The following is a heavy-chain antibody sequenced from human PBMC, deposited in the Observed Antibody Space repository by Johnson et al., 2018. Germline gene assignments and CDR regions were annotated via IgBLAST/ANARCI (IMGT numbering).Heavy chain of an antibody. Sequence: QVQLVQSGGGVVQPGRSLRLSCAASGFTFSHYGMHWVRQAPGKGLEWLALIWFDGTNKYHADSVQGRFTISRDNSKNRLYLQINSLRAEDTAIYCCVVVDESLPYWGQGTLVTVSS. CDR1: GFTFSHYG. CDR2: IWFDGTNK. CDR3: VVVDESLPY. V-gene: IGHV3-33*01. D-gene: IGHD2-15*01. J-gene: IGHJ4*02.